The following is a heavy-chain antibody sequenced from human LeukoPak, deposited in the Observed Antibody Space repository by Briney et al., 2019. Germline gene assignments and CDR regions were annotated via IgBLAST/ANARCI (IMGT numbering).Heavy chain of an antibody. J-gene: IGHJ4*02. CDR3: VSTPAIRRLNF. Sequence: GGPLRLSCAAYGLSISDYYMSWIRQAPGEGLQWISYISSVTSAIHYADSMKGRFTMSRDNAKNSVYLQMNSLRTEDTAMYFCVSTPAIRRLNFWGQGTLVTVSS. V-gene: IGHV3-11*01. CDR2: ISSVTSAI. D-gene: IGHD2-2*02. CDR1: GLSISDYY.